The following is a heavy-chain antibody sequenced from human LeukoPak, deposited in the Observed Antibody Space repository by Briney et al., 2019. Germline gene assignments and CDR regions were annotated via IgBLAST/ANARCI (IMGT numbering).Heavy chain of an antibody. V-gene: IGHV1-46*01. D-gene: IGHD1-7*01. CDR2: INPSGANT. CDR1: GYTFTNFY. CDR3: ARGGNWNYHWFDP. J-gene: IGHJ5*02. Sequence: GASVKVSCKTSGYTFTNFYMHWVRQAPGQGLEWMGIINPSGANTGYAQKFQGRVTMTRDTSTSTVYMELSSLRSQDTAVYYCARGGNWNYHWFDPWGQGTLVTVSS.